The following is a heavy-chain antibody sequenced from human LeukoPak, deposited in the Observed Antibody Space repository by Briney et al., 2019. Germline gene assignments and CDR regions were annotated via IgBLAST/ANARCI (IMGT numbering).Heavy chain of an antibody. D-gene: IGHD3-22*01. CDR3: AREGYYDSRASSNWFDP. J-gene: IGHJ5*02. CDR2: INPSGGST. V-gene: IGHV1-46*01. Sequence: ASVKLSCKASGYTFTSYYINWVRQAPGQRLEWWGVINPSGGSTSYAQKFQGRVTITADESTSTAYMELSSLRSEDTAVYYCAREGYYDSRASSNWFDPWGQGTLVTVSS. CDR1: GYTFTSYY.